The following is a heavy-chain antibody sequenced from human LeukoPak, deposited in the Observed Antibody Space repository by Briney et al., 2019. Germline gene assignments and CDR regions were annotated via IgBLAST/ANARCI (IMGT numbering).Heavy chain of an antibody. CDR1: GFTFSSYS. V-gene: IGHV3-21*01. D-gene: IGHD3-3*01. CDR3: ASDPSPPSNFWSGYYLSVYYGMDV. CDR2: ISSSSSYI. Sequence: PGGSLRLSCAASGFTFSSYSMNWVRQAPGKGLEWVSSISSSSSYIYYADSVKGRFTISRDNAKNSLYLQMNSLRAEDTAVYYCASDPSPPSNFWSGYYLSVYYGMDVWGQGTTVTVSS. J-gene: IGHJ6*02.